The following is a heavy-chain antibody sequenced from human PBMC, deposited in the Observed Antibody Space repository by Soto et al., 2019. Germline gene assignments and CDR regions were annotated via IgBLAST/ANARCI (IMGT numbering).Heavy chain of an antibody. CDR2: INAGNGNT. J-gene: IGHJ4*02. CDR3: AKGEWSYCRGGSCYYFDY. V-gene: IGHV1-3*01. Sequence: QVQLVQSGSELKKPGASVKVSCKASGYTFTGYAMHWVRQAPGQRLEWMGWINAGNGNTKYSQKLQGRFTITRDKSASTAYMELSSLRSEDTAVYYCAKGEWSYCRGGSCYYFDYWGQGTLVTVSS. CDR1: GYTFTGYA. D-gene: IGHD2-15*01.